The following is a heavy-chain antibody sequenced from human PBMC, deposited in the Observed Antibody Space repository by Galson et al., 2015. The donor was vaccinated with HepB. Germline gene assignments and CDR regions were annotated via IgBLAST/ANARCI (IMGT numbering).Heavy chain of an antibody. J-gene: IGHJ3*02. CDR1: GFTFTSSA. CDR3: VRGYDDGYYVRAFDI. CDR2: ISYDGSNK. Sequence: SLRLSCAASGFTFTSSAMHWVRQAPGKGLEWVAVISYDGSNKYYADFVKGRFTLSGDNSKNTLYLQMTSLRVEDTAVYYCVRGYDDGYYVRAFDIWGQGTMVTVSS. D-gene: IGHD3-10*02. V-gene: IGHV3-30*04.